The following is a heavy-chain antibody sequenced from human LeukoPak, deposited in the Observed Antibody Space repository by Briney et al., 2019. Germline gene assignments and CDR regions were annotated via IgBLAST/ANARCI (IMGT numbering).Heavy chain of an antibody. Sequence: PGGSLRLSCAASGFTVSSNYISWVRQAPGKGLEWVSVIYRGGGTFYADSVKGRFTISRDISKNTVYLQMNSLRAEDTAVYYCASGDYDGFGGYLGQGTLVTVSS. V-gene: IGHV3-66*01. CDR3: ASGDYDGFGGY. CDR2: IYRGGGT. CDR1: GFTVSSNY. J-gene: IGHJ4*02. D-gene: IGHD4-17*01.